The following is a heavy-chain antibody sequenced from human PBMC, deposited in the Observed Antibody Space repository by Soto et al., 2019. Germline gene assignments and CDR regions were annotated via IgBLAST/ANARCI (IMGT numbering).Heavy chain of an antibody. CDR3: ARLRIYYYDSSGYFSGLTRNVPRYYFDY. Sequence: LSLTCTVSGGSISSGGYYWSWIRQHPGKGLEWIGYIYYSGSTYYNPSLKSRVTISVDTSKNQFSLKLSSVTAADTAVYYCARLRIYYYDSSGYFSGLTRNVPRYYFDYWGQGTLVTVSS. V-gene: IGHV4-31*03. J-gene: IGHJ4*02. D-gene: IGHD3-22*01. CDR2: IYYSGST. CDR1: GGSISSGGYY.